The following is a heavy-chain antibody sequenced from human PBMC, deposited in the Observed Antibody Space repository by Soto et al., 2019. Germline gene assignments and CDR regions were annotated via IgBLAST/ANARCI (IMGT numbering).Heavy chain of an antibody. J-gene: IGHJ4*01. D-gene: IGHD1-7*01. CDR2: IYRYGAT. Sequence: PSETLRLTCAVSGDSAPNNYVSCTWLRQQPEKGLEWLGYIYRYGATYLNPSLQSRLTISVDMSKNQFYLNLTSGTAADTAVYHCGSRRTQYYFD. V-gene: IGHV4-30-2*01. CDR3: GSRRTQYYFD. CDR1: GDSAPNNYVS.